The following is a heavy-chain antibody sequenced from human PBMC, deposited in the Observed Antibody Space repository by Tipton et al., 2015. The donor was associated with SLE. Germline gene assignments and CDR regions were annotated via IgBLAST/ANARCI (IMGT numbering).Heavy chain of an antibody. CDR2: INSDGSST. CDR1: GFTFSSYA. Sequence: SLRLSCSASGFTFSSYAMHWVRQAPGEGLVWVSRINSDGSSTGYADSVKGRFTISRDNAKNTLYLQMNSLRAEDTAVYYCARGSHAFDIWGQGTMVTVSS. J-gene: IGHJ3*02. V-gene: IGHV3-74*01. CDR3: ARGSHAFDI.